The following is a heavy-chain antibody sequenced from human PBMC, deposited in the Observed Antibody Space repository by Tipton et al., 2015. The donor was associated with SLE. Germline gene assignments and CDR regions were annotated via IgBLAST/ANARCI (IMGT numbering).Heavy chain of an antibody. V-gene: IGHV4-59*01. CDR3: AKKAAHFDWLSLPHYFDY. D-gene: IGHD3-9*01. Sequence: TLSLTCTVSGDSISSYYWNWIRQPPGKGLEWIGYIHHSGITYYNPSLKSRVTLSVDASKNQLSLNLRSVTAADTAVYYCAKKAAHFDWLSLPHYFDYWGRGTLVTVSS. CDR2: IHHSGIT. J-gene: IGHJ4*02. CDR1: GDSISSYY.